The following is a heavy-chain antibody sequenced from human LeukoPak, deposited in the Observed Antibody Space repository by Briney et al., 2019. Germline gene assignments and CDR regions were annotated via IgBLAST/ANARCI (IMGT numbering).Heavy chain of an antibody. V-gene: IGHV3-21*01. Sequence: GGSLRLSCAASGCTFSSYSMNWVRQAPGKGLEWLSSISTSSTYIYYADSVKGRFTISRDNAKNSLYLQMNSLRAQDTAVYYCARDPPFIIGTTFFDYWGQGTLVTVSS. CDR3: ARDPPFIIGTTFFDY. CDR2: ISTSSTYI. J-gene: IGHJ4*02. D-gene: IGHD1-20*01. CDR1: GCTFSSYS.